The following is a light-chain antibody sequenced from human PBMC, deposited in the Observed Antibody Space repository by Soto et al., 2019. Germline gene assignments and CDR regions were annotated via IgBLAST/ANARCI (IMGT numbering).Light chain of an antibody. CDR2: AAS. J-gene: IGKJ3*01. V-gene: IGKV1-39*01. CDR3: QQSYSLPFT. Sequence: DIQMTQSPSSLSASVGDRVNITCRASQTISSYLNWYQQKPGKAPKLLIYAASSLQSGVPSRFSGSGSGTDFTLTVSSLQPDDFATYYCQQSYSLPFTFGPGTKVDIK. CDR1: QTISSY.